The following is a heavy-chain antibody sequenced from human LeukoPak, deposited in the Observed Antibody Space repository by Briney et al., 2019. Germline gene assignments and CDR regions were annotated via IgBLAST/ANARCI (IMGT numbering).Heavy chain of an antibody. D-gene: IGHD3-9*01. CDR1: GYTFTSYG. V-gene: IGHV1-69*05. Sequence: SVKVSCKAYGYTFTSYGISWVRQAPGQGLEWMGRIIPIFGTANYAQKFQGRVTITTDESTSTAYMELSSLRSEDTAVYYCARDGLTGYYIPFDYWGQGTLVTVSS. CDR3: ARDGLTGYYIPFDY. CDR2: IIPIFGTA. J-gene: IGHJ4*02.